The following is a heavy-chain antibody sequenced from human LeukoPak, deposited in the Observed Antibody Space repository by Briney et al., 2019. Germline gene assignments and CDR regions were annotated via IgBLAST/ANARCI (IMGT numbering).Heavy chain of an antibody. CDR3: AKGYNTMVRGVIKYYFDY. CDR2: ISGSGGST. V-gene: IGHV3-23*01. D-gene: IGHD3-10*01. Sequence: GGSLRLSCAASGFTFSSYAMSWVRQAPGKGLEWVSAISGSGGSTYYADSVKGRLTISRDNSKNTLYLQMNSLRAEDTAVYYCAKGYNTMVRGVIKYYFDYWGQGTLVTVSS. J-gene: IGHJ4*02. CDR1: GFTFSSYA.